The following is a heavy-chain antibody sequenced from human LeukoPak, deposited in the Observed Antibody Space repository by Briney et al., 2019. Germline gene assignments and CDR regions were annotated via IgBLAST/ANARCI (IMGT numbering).Heavy chain of an antibody. CDR2: ISSYNGDT. Sequence: ASVKVSCKASGYTFTSYGITWVRQAPGQGLEWMGWISSYNGDTKYAQKVQGRVTVTTDTSTSTAYMELRSLSLDDTAVYYCARGVYGGGFDYWGQG. CDR3: ARGVYGGGFDY. J-gene: IGHJ4*02. V-gene: IGHV1-18*01. CDR1: GYTFTSYG. D-gene: IGHD4-23*01.